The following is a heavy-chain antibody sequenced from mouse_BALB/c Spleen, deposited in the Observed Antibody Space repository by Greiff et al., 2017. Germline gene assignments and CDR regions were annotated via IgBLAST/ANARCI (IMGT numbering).Heavy chain of an antibody. CDR2: INPSNGGT. J-gene: IGHJ1*01. CDR3: TRGLLWYFDV. CDR1: GYTFTSYY. Sequence: QVQLKQPGAELVKPGASVKLSCKASGYTFTSYYMYWVKQRPGQGLEWIGGINPSNGGTNFNEKFKSKATLTVDKSSSTAYMQLSSLTSEDSAVYYCTRGLLWYFDVWGAGTTVTVSS. D-gene: IGHD2-3*01. V-gene: IGHV1S81*02.